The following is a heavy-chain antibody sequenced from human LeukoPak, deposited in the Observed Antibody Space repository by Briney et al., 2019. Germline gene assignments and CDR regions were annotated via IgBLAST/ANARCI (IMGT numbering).Heavy chain of an antibody. D-gene: IGHD1-26*01. CDR2: ISHDGSDK. V-gene: IGHV3-30*03. CDR3: ARRLEYSGSKGVFDY. J-gene: IGHJ4*02. CDR1: GFTFSSYG. Sequence: GGSLRLSCAASGFTFSSYGMHWVRQAPGKGLEWVAVISHDGSDKYYADSVKGRFTISRDNSKNTLYLQMNSLRPEDTAVYYCARRLEYSGSKGVFDYWGQGTLVTVSS.